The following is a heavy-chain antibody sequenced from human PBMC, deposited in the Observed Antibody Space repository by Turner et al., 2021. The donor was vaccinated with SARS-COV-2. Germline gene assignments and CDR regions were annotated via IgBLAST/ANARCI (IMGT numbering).Heavy chain of an antibody. CDR1: GGSVSSGACH. CDR3: ASSLDYYDSSGPEGWFDP. CDR2: IHYGGRS. V-gene: IGHV4-61*08. J-gene: IGHJ5*02. D-gene: IGHD3-22*01. Sequence: QVQLQESGPGLVKPSETLSPTCTVPGGSVSSGACHWSWIRQPPGKGLEWIGYIHYGGRSNTNPSLRSRVTISAHTSKNQFSLNLSSVTAADKAVYYCASSLDYYDSSGPEGWFDPWGQGILVTVSS.